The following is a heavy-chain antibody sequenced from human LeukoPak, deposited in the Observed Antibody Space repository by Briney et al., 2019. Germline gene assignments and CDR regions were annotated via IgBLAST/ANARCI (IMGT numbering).Heavy chain of an antibody. CDR1: GGSISSGGYY. CDR2: ISSSSSYI. Sequence: LSLTCTVSGGSISSGGYYWSWIRQHPGKGLEWVSSISSSSSYIYYADSVKGRFTISRDNAKNSLYLQMNSLRAEDTAVYYCAREYRGYYFDYWGQGTLVTVSS. V-gene: IGHV3-11*06. D-gene: IGHD3-16*02. J-gene: IGHJ4*02. CDR3: AREYRGYYFDY.